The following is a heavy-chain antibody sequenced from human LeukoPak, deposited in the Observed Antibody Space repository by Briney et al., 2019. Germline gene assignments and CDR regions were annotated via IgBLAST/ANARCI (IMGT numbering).Heavy chain of an antibody. CDR3: ARVDTVTQGMVFDL. CDR1: GGSVSSGTYY. CDR2: VYYSGTT. V-gene: IGHV4-31*03. Sequence: SQTLSLTCTVSGGSVSSGTYYWSWIRQHPGKGLEWIGYVYYSGTTYYNPSLKSRVTISIDTSKNQFSLRLSSVTAADTAVYYCARVDTVTQGMVFDLWGRGTLVTVSS. D-gene: IGHD4-17*01. J-gene: IGHJ2*01.